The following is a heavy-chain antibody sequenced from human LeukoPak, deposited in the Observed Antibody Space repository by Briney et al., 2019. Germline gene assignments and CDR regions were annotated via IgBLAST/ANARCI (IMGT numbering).Heavy chain of an antibody. CDR3: AREPPNYYDSTGPHLDY. CDR2: ISAYNGNS. Sequence: ASVKVSRKASGYTFISYDISWVRQAPGQGPEWMGWISAYNGNSNYAQKLQGRVTLTTDTSTRTAYMELRSLRSDDTAVYYCAREPPNYYDSTGPHLDYWGQGTLVTVSS. CDR1: GYTFISYD. V-gene: IGHV1-18*01. J-gene: IGHJ4*02. D-gene: IGHD3-22*01.